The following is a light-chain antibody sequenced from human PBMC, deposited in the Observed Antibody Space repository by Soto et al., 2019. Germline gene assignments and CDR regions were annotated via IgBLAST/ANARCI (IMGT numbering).Light chain of an antibody. CDR1: QNIGGW. CDR2: GAS. V-gene: IGKV1-27*01. J-gene: IGKJ1*01. CDR3: QKHGTVPWT. Sequence: QMTQSPSSVSASVGDLFTIPCRASQNIGGWLVWYQQKPGKVPKLLIYGASILQSGVPSRFSGSGSGTYFTLTSRSLQPEDAATYYCQKHGTVPWTFGQGTKVDIK.